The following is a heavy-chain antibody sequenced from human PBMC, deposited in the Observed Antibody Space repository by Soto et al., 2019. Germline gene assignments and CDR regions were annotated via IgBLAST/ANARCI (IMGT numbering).Heavy chain of an antibody. CDR3: AMVDNYVTPTPQDV. CDR1: GYIFVNYG. D-gene: IGHD3-16*01. Sequence: QGQLVQSGDEMKKPGASVRVSCKASGYIFVNYGIAWVRQAPGQGLEWMGWISPYTGDTHSASKVQGRLTMTTDTSTSTAYMDLGSLTSDDTAVYYCAMVDNYVTPTPQDVWGQGTTVTVSS. J-gene: IGHJ6*02. CDR2: ISPYTGDT. V-gene: IGHV1-18*01.